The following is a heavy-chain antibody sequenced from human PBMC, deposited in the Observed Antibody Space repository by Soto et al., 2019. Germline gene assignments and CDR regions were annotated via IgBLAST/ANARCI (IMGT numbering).Heavy chain of an antibody. CDR1: GFSISSYY. Sequence: LTCTVSGFSISSYYWSXXXXPPGKGLEWIGYIYYSGSTNYNPSLKSRVTISVDTSKNQFSXTXSSVTAADTAVYYCASYTMVQGGXXXYYGMDVWGQGTTVTVSS. CDR2: IYYSGST. J-gene: IGHJ6*02. CDR3: ASYTMVQGGXXXYYGMDV. V-gene: IGHV4-59*01. D-gene: IGHD3-10*01.